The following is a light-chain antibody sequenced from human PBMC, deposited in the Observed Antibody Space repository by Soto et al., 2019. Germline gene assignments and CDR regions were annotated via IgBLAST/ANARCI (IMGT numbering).Light chain of an antibody. V-gene: IGLV2-14*01. CDR1: ISDFIVYNY. Sequence: QSALTQPASVSGSPGQSITISCSGTISDFIVYNYVSWYQQHPGKAPKLMLYGVNKRPSGVSNRFSGSKSGNTASLTISGLLAEDEADYYCCSYVGSYSYVFGTGTKLTVL. J-gene: IGLJ1*01. CDR2: GVN. CDR3: CSYVGSYSYV.